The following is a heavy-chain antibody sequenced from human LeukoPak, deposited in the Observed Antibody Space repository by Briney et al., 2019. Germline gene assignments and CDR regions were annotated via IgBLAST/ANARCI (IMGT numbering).Heavy chain of an antibody. J-gene: IGHJ4*02. Sequence: SETLSLTCTVSGGSISSSSYYWGWIRQPPGKGLEWIGSIYYSGSTYYNPSLKSRVTISEGTSKNHFSLKLSSVTAADTAVYYCARDLILGPTYFDYWGQGTLVTVSS. CDR1: GGSISSSSYY. CDR2: IYYSGST. V-gene: IGHV4-39*02. D-gene: IGHD1-26*01. CDR3: ARDLILGPTYFDY.